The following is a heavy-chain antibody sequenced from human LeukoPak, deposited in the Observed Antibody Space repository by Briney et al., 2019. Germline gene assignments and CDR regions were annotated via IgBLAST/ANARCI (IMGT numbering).Heavy chain of an antibody. CDR1: GYTFTDYY. CDR3: AREAVSGSMDV. CDR2: FNPKSGGT. J-gene: IGHJ6*03. V-gene: IGHV1-2*02. D-gene: IGHD3-10*01. Sequence: ASVKVSCKTSGYTFTDYYIHWVRQAPGQGLEWLGWFNPKSGGTNYAQKFQGRVTMTGDTSIDAAYMELSRLRSDDTAVYYCAREAVSGSMDVWGKGTTVTVSS.